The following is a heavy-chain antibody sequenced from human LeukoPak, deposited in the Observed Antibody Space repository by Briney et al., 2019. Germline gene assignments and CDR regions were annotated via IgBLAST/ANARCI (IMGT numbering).Heavy chain of an antibody. J-gene: IGHJ4*02. CDR1: GVSFSGYY. Sequence: SETLSLTCAVYGVSFSGYYWSWIRQPPGKGLEWIGEINHSGSTNYNPSLKSRVTISVDTSKNQFSLKLSSVTAADTAVYYCARGGVGSSWYDRGFDYWGQGTLVTVSS. CDR2: INHSGST. CDR3: ARGGVGSSWYDRGFDY. V-gene: IGHV4-34*01. D-gene: IGHD6-13*01.